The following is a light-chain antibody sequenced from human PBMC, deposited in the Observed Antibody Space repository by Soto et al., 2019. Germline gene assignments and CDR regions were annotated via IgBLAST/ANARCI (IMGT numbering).Light chain of an antibody. CDR2: GAS. Sequence: EMVLTQSPATLSLCPGERATLSCRVCRRVSSSYLAWYQQKPGQAPRLLIYGASSRASGIPARFSGSGSGTDFTLTISRLQPEDFAAYYCQQYGSSPLTFGQGTQVDIK. CDR1: RRVSSSY. J-gene: IGKJ1*01. CDR3: QQYGSSPLT. V-gene: IGKV3-20*01.